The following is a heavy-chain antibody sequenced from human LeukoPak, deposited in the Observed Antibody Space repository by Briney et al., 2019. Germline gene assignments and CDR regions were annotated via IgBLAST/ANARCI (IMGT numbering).Heavy chain of an antibody. CDR1: GYTFTSYG. D-gene: IGHD2/OR15-2a*01. CDR3: ARASREYGRFDY. V-gene: IGHV1-18*01. J-gene: IGHJ4*02. Sequence: ASVKVSCTASGYTFTSYGISWVRQAPGQGLEWMGWISAYNGNTNYAQKLQGRVTMTTDTSTSTAYMELRSLRSDDTAVYYCARASREYGRFDYWGQGTLVTVSS. CDR2: ISAYNGNT.